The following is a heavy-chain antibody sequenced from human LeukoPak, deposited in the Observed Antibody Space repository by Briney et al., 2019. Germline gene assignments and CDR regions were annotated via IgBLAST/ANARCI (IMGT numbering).Heavy chain of an antibody. Sequence: SVKVSCKAAGGTFSSYAISWVRQAPGQGLEWVGGIIPIFGTANYAQKLQGRVTMTTDTSTSTAYMEPRSLRSDDTAVYYCARGSGSYYGAFDIWGQGTMVTVSS. CDR3: ARGSGSYYGAFDI. J-gene: IGHJ3*02. D-gene: IGHD1-26*01. V-gene: IGHV1-69*05. CDR2: IIPIFGTA. CDR1: GGTFSSYA.